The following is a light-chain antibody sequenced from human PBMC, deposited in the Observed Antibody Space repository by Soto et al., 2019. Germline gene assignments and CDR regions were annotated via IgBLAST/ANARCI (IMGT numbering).Light chain of an antibody. CDR1: QSVSSS. J-gene: IGKJ1*01. CDR3: QQYNNWWT. CDR2: GAS. V-gene: IGKV3-15*01. Sequence: EVVMTQSPATLPMSPGERATLSCRASQSVSSSLAWYQQKPGQAPRPLIYGASTRATGIPDRFSGSGSETEFTLTISRLQAEDFAIYYCQQYNNWWTFGQGTKVEIK.